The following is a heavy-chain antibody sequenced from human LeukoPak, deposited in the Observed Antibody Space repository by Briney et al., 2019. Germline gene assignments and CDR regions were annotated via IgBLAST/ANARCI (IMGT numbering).Heavy chain of an antibody. J-gene: IGHJ5*02. Sequence: GGPLRLSCAASGFTFTDYAMTWVRQAPGKGLEWVSAISGSGGTTHYAESVKGRYTISRDNSKTTLYLQMNSLRAEDTAVYYCAKAWPWYDPWGQGTLVTVSS. V-gene: IGHV3-23*01. CDR2: ISGSGGTT. CDR3: AKAWPWYDP. CDR1: GFTFTDYA.